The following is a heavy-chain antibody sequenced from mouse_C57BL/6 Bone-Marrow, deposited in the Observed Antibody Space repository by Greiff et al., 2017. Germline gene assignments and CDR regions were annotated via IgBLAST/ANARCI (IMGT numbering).Heavy chain of an antibody. Sequence: QVQLQQSGAELVMPGASVKLSCKASGYTFTSYWMHWVKQRPGQGLEWIGEIDPSDSYTNYNQKFKGKSTLTVDKSSSTAYRQLSSLTSEDSAVYYCASHYGSSYDWYFDVWGTGTTVTVSS. CDR2: IDPSDSYT. V-gene: IGHV1-69*01. J-gene: IGHJ1*03. CDR3: ASHYGSSYDWYFDV. CDR1: GYTFTSYW. D-gene: IGHD1-1*01.